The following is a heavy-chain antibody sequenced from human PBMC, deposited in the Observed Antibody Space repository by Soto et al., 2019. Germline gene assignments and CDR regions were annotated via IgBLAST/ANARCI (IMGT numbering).Heavy chain of an antibody. CDR2: IRANNGDT. D-gene: IGHD2-15*01. Sequence: QVQLVQSGAEVKKPGASVKVSCKASGYTFTSHGISWVRQAPGQGLDWMGWIRANNGDTNYAQKFQGRVTVTKDTSTGTGYMRLTSLRSEDTAVYYRARMLLGSNIDYFYYRDVWGIGTAVNVSS. CDR1: GYTFTSHG. V-gene: IGHV1-18*01. J-gene: IGHJ6*03. CDR3: ARMLLGSNIDYFYYRDV.